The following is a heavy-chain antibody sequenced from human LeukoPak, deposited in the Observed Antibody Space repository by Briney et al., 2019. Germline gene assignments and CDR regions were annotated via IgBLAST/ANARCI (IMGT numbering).Heavy chain of an antibody. Sequence: ASVKVSCKASGYTLTGYYIHWVRQAPGQGLEWMGWIDPDSGGTNYAQKFQDWVTMTRDTFISTAYMELSRLRSDDTAVYFCARGGRGYQRDWFDRWGQGTLVTVSS. V-gene: IGHV1-2*04. J-gene: IGHJ5*02. D-gene: IGHD1-26*01. CDR1: GYTLTGYY. CDR2: IDPDSGGT. CDR3: ARGGRGYQRDWFDR.